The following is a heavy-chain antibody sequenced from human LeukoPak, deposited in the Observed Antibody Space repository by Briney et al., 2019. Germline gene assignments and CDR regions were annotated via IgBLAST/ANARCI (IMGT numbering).Heavy chain of an antibody. CDR2: INQDGSEK. CDR3: ARMWIQLWPFDY. Sequence: GGSLRLSCAASGFIFSNYWMSWVRQAPGKGLEGVANINQDGSEKYYVDSLKGRFTISRDNAKNSLYLQMNSLRGEDTAVYYCARMWIQLWPFDYWGQGTLVTVSS. V-gene: IGHV3-7*03. D-gene: IGHD5-18*01. J-gene: IGHJ4*02. CDR1: GFIFSNYW.